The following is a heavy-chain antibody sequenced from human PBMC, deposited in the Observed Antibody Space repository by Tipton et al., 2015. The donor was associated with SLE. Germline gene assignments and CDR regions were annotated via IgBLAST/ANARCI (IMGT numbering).Heavy chain of an antibody. J-gene: IGHJ6*02. V-gene: IGHV4-59*11. CDR2: IHYSGTT. CDR3: ARRRDFWSGGEFYYGLDV. D-gene: IGHD3-3*01. CDR1: GVSLSSHY. Sequence: TLSLTCTVSGVSLSSHYWSWIRQSPGKGLEWIGYIHYSGTTNYNPSLRGRVTVSVDTSKNQFSLHLSSVTAADTAIYYCARRRDFWSGGEFYYGLDVWGQGSTVSVSS.